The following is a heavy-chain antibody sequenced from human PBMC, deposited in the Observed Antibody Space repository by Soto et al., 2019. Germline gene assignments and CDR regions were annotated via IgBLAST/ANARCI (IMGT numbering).Heavy chain of an antibody. CDR3: ARESEDLTSNFDY. Sequence: GGSLRLSCAASGFTFTGYSTNWVRQAPGKGLEWVSSTSSTTNYIYYGDSMKGRFTISRDNAKNSLYLEMNSLRAEDTAVYYCARESEDLTSNFDYWGQGTLVTVSS. CDR1: GFTFTGYS. V-gene: IGHV3-21*06. CDR2: TSSTTNYI. J-gene: IGHJ4*02.